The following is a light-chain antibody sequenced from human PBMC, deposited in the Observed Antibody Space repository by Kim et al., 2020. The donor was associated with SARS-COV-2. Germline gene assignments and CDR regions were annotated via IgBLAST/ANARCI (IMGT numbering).Light chain of an antibody. J-gene: IGKJ4*01. V-gene: IGKV3-15*01. CDR2: EAS. CDR1: QSVGTN. CDR3: QQYSDWPPLT. Sequence: EIVMTQSPATLSVSPGERATLSCRASQSVGTNLAWYQQRSGQAPRLLIYEASTRATSIPARFSGSGSGTEFTLAISSLQSEDFALYYCQQYSDWPPLTFGGGTKVDIK.